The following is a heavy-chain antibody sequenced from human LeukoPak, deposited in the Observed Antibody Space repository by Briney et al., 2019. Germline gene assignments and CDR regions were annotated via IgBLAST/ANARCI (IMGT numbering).Heavy chain of an antibody. CDR3: ARLGCSSTSCLFDY. D-gene: IGHD2-2*01. J-gene: IGHJ4*02. CDR1: GGSFSGYY. CDR2: INHSGST. V-gene: IGHV4-34*01. Sequence: PSETLSLTCAVYGGSFSGYYWSWIRQPPGKGLEWIGEINHSGSTNYNPSLKSRVTISVDTSKNQFSLKLSSVTAADTAVYCCARLGCSSTSCLFDYWGQGALVTVSS.